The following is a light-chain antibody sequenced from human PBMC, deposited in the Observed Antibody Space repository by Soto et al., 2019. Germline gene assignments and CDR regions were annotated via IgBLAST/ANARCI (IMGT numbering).Light chain of an antibody. CDR1: QSIGSG. Sequence: DFQMTQSPSTLSASVGDGVTITCRASQSIGSGLAWYQQQPGKAPKLLIYKATNLQRGVSSRFSGIGSGTDFSLTISSLQPADSATYYCQQYHDFQYTFGQGTKLEI. V-gene: IGKV1-5*03. J-gene: IGKJ2*01. CDR2: KAT. CDR3: QQYHDFQYT.